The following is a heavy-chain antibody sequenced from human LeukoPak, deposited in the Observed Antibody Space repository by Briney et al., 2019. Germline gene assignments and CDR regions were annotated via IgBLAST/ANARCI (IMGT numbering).Heavy chain of an antibody. V-gene: IGHV3-21*01. D-gene: IGHD3-10*01. CDR3: ARDLSAYYYGSGSPH. CDR2: ISSSSSYI. Sequence: GGSLRLSCAASGFTFSSYSMNWVRQAPGKGLEWVSSISSSSSYIYYADSVKGRFTISRDNAKNSLYLQMNSLRAEDTAVYYCARDLSAYYYGSGSPHWGQGTLVTVSS. CDR1: GFTFSSYS. J-gene: IGHJ4*02.